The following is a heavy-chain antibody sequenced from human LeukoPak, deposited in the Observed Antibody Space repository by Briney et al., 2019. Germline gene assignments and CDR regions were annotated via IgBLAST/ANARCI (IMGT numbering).Heavy chain of an antibody. Sequence: GGSLRLSCAASGFTFSDYYMSWIRQAPGKGLEWVAFIRYDGNSEFYVKGRFTISRNNSKNTLYLQMNSLRAEDTAVYYCAKGGDGYNYGSYFDYWGQGTLVTVSS. CDR3: AKGGDGYNYGSYFDY. CDR1: GFTFSDYY. J-gene: IGHJ4*02. CDR2: IRYDGNSE. D-gene: IGHD5-24*01. V-gene: IGHV3-30*02.